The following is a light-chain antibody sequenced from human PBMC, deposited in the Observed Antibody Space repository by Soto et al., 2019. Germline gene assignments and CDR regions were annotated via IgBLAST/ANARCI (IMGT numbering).Light chain of an antibody. CDR1: QNITNN. CDR2: HAS. V-gene: IGKV1-39*01. Sequence: DIQMTQSPSSLSASIGDRVAITCQASQNITNNLSWYQQKPGKAPNLLIYHASKLAKGVTSRFSGSGSGTDFTLTITSLQPEDFATYFCQQTYNTPWTFGQGTKVDIK. J-gene: IGKJ1*01. CDR3: QQTYNTPWT.